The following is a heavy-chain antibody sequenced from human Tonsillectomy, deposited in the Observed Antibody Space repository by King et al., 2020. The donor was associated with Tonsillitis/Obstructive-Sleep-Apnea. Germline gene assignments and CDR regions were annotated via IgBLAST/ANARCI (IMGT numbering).Heavy chain of an antibody. CDR1: GYTFTRNY. V-gene: IGHV1-46*01. J-gene: IGHJ4*02. D-gene: IGHD2-15*01. Sequence: QLVQSGSEVKKSGASVKVSCKASGYTFTRNYVHWVRQAPGQGLEWMGIINPSDGITTYAQKFQGRVTMTTDTSTSTVNMELSSLRAEDTAVYYCVRDDKDGRHLDYWGQGSLVSVSS. CDR3: VRDDKDGRHLDY. CDR2: INPSDGIT.